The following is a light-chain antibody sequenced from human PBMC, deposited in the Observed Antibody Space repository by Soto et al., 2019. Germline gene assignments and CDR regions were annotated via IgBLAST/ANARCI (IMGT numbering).Light chain of an antibody. CDR2: GAS. J-gene: IGKJ1*01. V-gene: IGKV3-15*01. CDR1: QSVSSK. Sequence: EIVMTQSPATLSVSPGEGATLSCRASQSVSSKLAWYQQKPGQAPRLLIYGASTRATGIPARFSGSGSGTEFTLTISNLQSEDFAIYFCQKFNKWPWTFGQGTKVDIK. CDR3: QKFNKWPWT.